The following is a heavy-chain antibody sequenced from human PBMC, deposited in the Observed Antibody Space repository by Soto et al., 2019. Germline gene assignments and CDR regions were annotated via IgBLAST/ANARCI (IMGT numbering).Heavy chain of an antibody. CDR2: ISYDGSNK. J-gene: IGHJ4*02. CDR1: GFTFSSYA. CDR3: ARAPPPHDSSGYYWPIFDY. Sequence: QVQLVESGGGVVQPGRSLRLSCAASGFTFSSYAMHWVRQAPGKGLEWVAVISYDGSNKYYADSVKGRFTISRDNSKNPVYSQMNSLRGGEKALFFCARAPPPHDSSGYYWPIFDYWGQGTLVTVSS. V-gene: IGHV3-30-3*01. D-gene: IGHD3-22*01.